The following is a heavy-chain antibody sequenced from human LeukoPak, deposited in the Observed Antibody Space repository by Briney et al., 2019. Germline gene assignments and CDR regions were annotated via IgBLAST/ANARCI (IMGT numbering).Heavy chain of an antibody. CDR1: GYSIRSGDY. J-gene: IGHJ6*03. CDR2: IYHSGST. CDR3: ARGEYYYLDV. V-gene: IGHV4-38-2*02. Sequence: SSETLSLTCTVSGYSIRSGDYWGWIRQPPGKGLEWIGNIYHSGSTYYNPSLKSRVIISVDTSKNHFSLKLSSVTAADTAVYYCARGEYYYLDVWGKGTTVTISS.